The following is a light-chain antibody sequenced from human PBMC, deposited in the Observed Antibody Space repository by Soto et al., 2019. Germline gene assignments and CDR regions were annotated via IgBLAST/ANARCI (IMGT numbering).Light chain of an antibody. V-gene: IGKV3-15*01. CDR1: QRVSSN. CDR2: GAF. CDR3: QQYNDWPLT. J-gene: IGKJ1*01. Sequence: EIVMTQSPVTLSVSPGERATLSCRASQRVSSNLAWYQQKPGQAPSLLIYGAFTRATGIPARFSGTGSGTEFTLTISSLQSENFALYYCQQYNDWPLTFGQGTKVDIK.